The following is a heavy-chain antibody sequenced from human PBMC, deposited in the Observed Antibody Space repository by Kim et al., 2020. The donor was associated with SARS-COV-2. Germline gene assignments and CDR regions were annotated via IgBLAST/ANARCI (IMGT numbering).Heavy chain of an antibody. Sequence: SETLSLTCTVSGGSISSSGYYWGWIRQPPGKGLEWIGSIYYSGSTYYNPSLKSRVTISVDTSKNQFSLKLSSVTAADTAVYYCARHRGQQLAYYYGMDVWGQGTTVTVSS. J-gene: IGHJ6*02. D-gene: IGHD6-13*01. V-gene: IGHV4-39*01. CDR2: IYYSGST. CDR3: ARHRGQQLAYYYGMDV. CDR1: GGSISSSGYY.